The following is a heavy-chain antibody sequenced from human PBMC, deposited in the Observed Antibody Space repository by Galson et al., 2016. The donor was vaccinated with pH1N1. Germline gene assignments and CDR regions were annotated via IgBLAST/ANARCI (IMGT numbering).Heavy chain of an antibody. D-gene: IGHD5-12*01. Sequence: SLRLSCAASGFTFSDYYMTWIRQAPGKGLEWVSYISSSGSTIYYADSVKGRFTISRDNAKNSLYLQLNSLRAEDTAVYYCARFDLGIVATIEDYYYSMDVWGQGTTVTVSS. J-gene: IGHJ6*02. CDR1: GFTFSDYY. V-gene: IGHV3-11*01. CDR2: ISSSGSTI. CDR3: ARFDLGIVATIEDYYYSMDV.